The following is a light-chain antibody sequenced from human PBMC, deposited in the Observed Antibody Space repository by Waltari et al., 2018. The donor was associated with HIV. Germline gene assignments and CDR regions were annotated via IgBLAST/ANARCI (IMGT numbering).Light chain of an antibody. Sequence: QSVLTQPPSVSGAPGQRVTFSCTGSSSNIGAGYAVPWYQQLPGTAPKLLIYGNSNRPSGFPDRFSGSKSGTSASLAITGLQAEDEADYYCQSYDSSLRGSVFGGGTKLTVL. J-gene: IGLJ2*01. CDR3: QSYDSSLRGSV. CDR1: SSNIGAGYA. V-gene: IGLV1-40*01. CDR2: GNS.